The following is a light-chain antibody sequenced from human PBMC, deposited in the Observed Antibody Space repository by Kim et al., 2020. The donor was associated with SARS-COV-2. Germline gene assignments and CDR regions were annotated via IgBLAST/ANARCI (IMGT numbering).Light chain of an antibody. CDR3: SSYAGSNILYV. J-gene: IGLJ1*01. Sequence: QSVTSPCTGTSSDVGGYNYVSWYQQHPGKAPKLMIYEVSKRPSGVPDRFSGSKSGNTASLTVSGLQAEDEADYYCSSYAGSNILYVFGTGTKVTVL. V-gene: IGLV2-8*01. CDR1: SSDVGGYNY. CDR2: EVS.